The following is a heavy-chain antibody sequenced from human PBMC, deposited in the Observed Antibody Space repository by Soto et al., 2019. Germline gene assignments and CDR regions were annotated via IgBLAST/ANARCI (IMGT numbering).Heavy chain of an antibody. D-gene: IGHD2-15*01. CDR2: INWNGGST. Sequence: EVQLVESGGGVVRPGGSLRLSCAASGFTFDDYGMSWVRQAPGKGLEWVSGINWNGGSTGYADSVKGRFTISRDNAKNSLYLQMNSLRVEDTALYHCASYRDRYCSGGSCWLFDYWGQGTLVTVSS. CDR3: ASYRDRYCSGGSCWLFDY. V-gene: IGHV3-20*01. J-gene: IGHJ4*02. CDR1: GFTFDDYG.